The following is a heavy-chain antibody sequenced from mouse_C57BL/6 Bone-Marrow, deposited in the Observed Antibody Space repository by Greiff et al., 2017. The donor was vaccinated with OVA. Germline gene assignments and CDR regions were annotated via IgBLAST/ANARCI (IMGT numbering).Heavy chain of an antibody. D-gene: IGHD1-1*01. V-gene: IGHV1-7*01. CDR2: INPSSGYT. Sequence: VQLQQSGAELAKPGASVKLSCKASGYTFTSYWMHWVKQRPGQGLEWIGYINPSSGYTKYDQKFKDKATLTADKSSSTAYMQLSSLTYEDSAVYYCARSGRGSSFYFDYWGQGTTLTVSS. J-gene: IGHJ2*01. CDR3: ARSGRGSSFYFDY. CDR1: GYTFTSYW.